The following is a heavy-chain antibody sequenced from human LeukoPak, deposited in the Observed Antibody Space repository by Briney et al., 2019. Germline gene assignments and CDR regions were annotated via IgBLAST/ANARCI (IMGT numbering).Heavy chain of an antibody. D-gene: IGHD2-2*01. Sequence: GGSLRLSCAASGFTFRSYALHWVRQAPGKGLEWVAAVSHDGINKYYADSVKGRFTISRDNAKNSLYLQMNSLRAEDTAVYYCARGAGDCSSTSCYVDGFAFDYWGQGTLVTVSS. CDR2: VSHDGINK. J-gene: IGHJ4*02. CDR3: ARGAGDCSSTSCYVDGFAFDY. V-gene: IGHV3-30*07. CDR1: GFTFRSYA.